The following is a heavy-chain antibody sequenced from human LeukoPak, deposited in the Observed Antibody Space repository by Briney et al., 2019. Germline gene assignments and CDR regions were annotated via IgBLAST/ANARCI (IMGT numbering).Heavy chain of an antibody. J-gene: IGHJ4*02. D-gene: IGHD7-27*01. CDR1: GFTFSSYS. CDR3: VREGASWGYYFDF. V-gene: IGHV3-21*01. Sequence: GGSLRLSCAASGFTFSSYSMNWVRQAPGKGLEWVSSISSSSSYIYYADSVKGRFTISRDNAKNSLYLQMNSLRVEDTAVYYCVREGASWGYYFDFWGQGTLVTVSS. CDR2: ISSSSSYI.